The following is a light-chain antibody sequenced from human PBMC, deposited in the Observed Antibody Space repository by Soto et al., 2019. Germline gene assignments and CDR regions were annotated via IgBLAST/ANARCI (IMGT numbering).Light chain of an antibody. V-gene: IGKV1-9*01. CDR2: AAS. J-gene: IGKJ4*01. Sequence: DIQMTQSPSFLSASVGDRVTITCRASQGISSYLAWYQQKPGKAPKLLIYAASTLQSGVPSRFSGSGSGTDFTLTISSLQSEDFAVYYCQQYNNWPPITFGGGTKVDI. CDR3: QQYNNWPPIT. CDR1: QGISSY.